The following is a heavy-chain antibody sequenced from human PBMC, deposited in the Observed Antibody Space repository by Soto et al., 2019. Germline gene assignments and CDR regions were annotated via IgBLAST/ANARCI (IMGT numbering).Heavy chain of an antibody. CDR3: ARGRYDFWSGATTAGFDY. CDR1: GGSFSGYY. J-gene: IGHJ4*02. CDR2: INHSGST. V-gene: IGHV4-34*01. Sequence: SGTLSLTCAVYGGSFSGYYWSWIRQPQGKGLEWIGEINHSGSTNYNPSLKSRVTISVDTSKNQFSLKLSSVTAADTAVYYCARGRYDFWSGATTAGFDYWGQGTLVTVSS. D-gene: IGHD3-3*01.